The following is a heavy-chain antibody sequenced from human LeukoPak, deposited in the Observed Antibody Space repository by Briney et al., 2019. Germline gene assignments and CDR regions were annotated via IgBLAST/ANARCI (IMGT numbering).Heavy chain of an antibody. CDR2: ISSSSSYI. J-gene: IGHJ6*02. CDR1: GFTFSSYS. Sequence: GGSLRLSCAASGFTFSSYSMNWVRQAPGKGLEWVSSISSSSSYIYYADSVKGRFTISRDNAKNSLYLQMNSLRAEDTAEYYCARDRDDYSNYFEYGMDVWGQGTTVTVSS. D-gene: IGHD4-11*01. V-gene: IGHV3-21*01. CDR3: ARDRDDYSNYFEYGMDV.